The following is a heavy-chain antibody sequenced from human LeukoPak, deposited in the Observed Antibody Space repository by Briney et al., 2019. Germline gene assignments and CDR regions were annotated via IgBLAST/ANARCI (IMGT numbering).Heavy chain of an antibody. CDR1: VYSFTSYW. CDR3: ARHGGSSKEDYYYYYGMDV. V-gene: IGHV5-51*01. Sequence: GESLKISRKGSVYSFTSYWIGWVRQMPGKGLEWMGIIYPGDSDTRYSPSSQGQVTISADKSISTAYLQWSSLKASDTAMYYCARHGGSSKEDYYYYYGMDVWGQGTTVTVSS. J-gene: IGHJ6*02. CDR2: IYPGDSDT. D-gene: IGHD6-6*01.